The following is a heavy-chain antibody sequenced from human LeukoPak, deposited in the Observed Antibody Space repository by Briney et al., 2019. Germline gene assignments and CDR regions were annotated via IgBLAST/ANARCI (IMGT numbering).Heavy chain of an antibody. CDR2: IHYDGYNK. J-gene: IGHJ3*01. V-gene: IGHV3-30*02. D-gene: IGHD3-22*01. CDR1: GFSFSSSA. Sequence: PGGSLRLSCATSGFSFSSSAIHWVRQAPGKGLDWVAFIHYDGYNKYYSDSVKGRFTISRDNSKNTLYLQMNSLRAEDTAVYYCAKDRVQYYYDSSGYLGPLWGQGTMVTVSS. CDR3: AKDRVQYYYDSSGYLGPL.